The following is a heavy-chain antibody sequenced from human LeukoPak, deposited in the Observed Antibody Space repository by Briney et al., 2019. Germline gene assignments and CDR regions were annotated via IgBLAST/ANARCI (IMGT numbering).Heavy chain of an antibody. V-gene: IGHV1-3*01. D-gene: IGHD3-10*01. J-gene: IGHJ5*02. CDR1: GYTFTSYA. CDR2: INAGNGNT. Sequence: GASVKVSCKASGYTFTSYAMHWVRQAPGQRLEGMGWINAGNGNTKYSQKFQGRVTITRDTSASTAYMELSSLRSEDTAVYYCARDSIYGSGRGLNWFDPWGQGTLVTVSS. CDR3: ARDSIYGSGRGLNWFDP.